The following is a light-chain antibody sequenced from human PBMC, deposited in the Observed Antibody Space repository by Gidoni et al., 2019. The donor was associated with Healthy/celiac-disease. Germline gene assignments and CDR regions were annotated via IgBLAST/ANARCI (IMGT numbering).Light chain of an antibody. CDR3: QKYNSYGT. Sequence: DIQMTQSPSTLSAAVGDRVTSTCRASQSISSWLAWYQQKPGKAPKLLIYKASSLESGVPSRFSGSGSGTEFTLTISSLQPDDFATYYCQKYNSYGTFGQGTKVEIK. CDR1: QSISSW. J-gene: IGKJ1*01. V-gene: IGKV1-5*03. CDR2: KAS.